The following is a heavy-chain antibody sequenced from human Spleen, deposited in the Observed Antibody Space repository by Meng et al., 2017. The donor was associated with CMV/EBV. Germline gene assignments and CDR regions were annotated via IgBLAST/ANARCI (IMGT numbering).Heavy chain of an antibody. CDR2: IRYDGTNK. V-gene: IGHV3-30*02. J-gene: IGHJ4*02. CDR1: GFSFSSYG. D-gene: IGHD5-12*01. Sequence: GESLKISCAASGFSFSSYGMHWVRQAPGKGLEWVSFIRYDGTNKYYADSVKGRFTISRDNSKNTLYLQMNSLRAEDTAVYYCATRATTNAFDYWGQGTLVTVSS. CDR3: ATRATTNAFDY.